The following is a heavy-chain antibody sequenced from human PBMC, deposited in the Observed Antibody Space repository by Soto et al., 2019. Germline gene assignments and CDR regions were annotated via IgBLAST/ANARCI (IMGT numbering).Heavy chain of an antibody. CDR3: ATRPPQIVVTLLPFPS. CDR2: VYHSGST. Sequence: PSETLSLTCAGYGGSFRGYYWTWVRQPPGKGLEWIGEVYHSGSTRYNPSLRGRVTISVDKPNNQFSLKLSSVTGADTAVYYCATRPPQIVVTLLPFPSWGQGTPVTVSS. D-gene: IGHD2-15*01. CDR1: GGSFRGYY. J-gene: IGHJ5*02. V-gene: IGHV4-34*01.